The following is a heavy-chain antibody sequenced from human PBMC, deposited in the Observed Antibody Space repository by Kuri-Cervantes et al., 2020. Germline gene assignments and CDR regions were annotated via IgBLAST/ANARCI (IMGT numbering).Heavy chain of an antibody. Sequence: GESLKISCAASGFTFSSYGMHWVRQAPGKGLEWVAVISNDGSYKSYADTVKGRFTISRDNPKNTLYLQMNSLRAEDTAVYSCAKDSSYCSGGKCFGISFYYSMDVWGQGTTVTVSS. CDR2: ISNDGSYK. V-gene: IGHV3-30*18. CDR1: GFTFSSYG. J-gene: IGHJ6*02. D-gene: IGHD2-15*01. CDR3: AKDSSYCSGGKCFGISFYYSMDV.